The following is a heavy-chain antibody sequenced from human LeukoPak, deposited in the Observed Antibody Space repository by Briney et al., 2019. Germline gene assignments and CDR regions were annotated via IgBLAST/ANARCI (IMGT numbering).Heavy chain of an antibody. J-gene: IGHJ5*02. CDR1: GGSFSGYY. Sequence: SETLSLTCAVYGGSFSGYYWCWIRQPPRKGLEWIGEINHSGSTNYNPSLQSRVTISLDTSKSQFSLKLSSVTAADTAVYYCARGPSGGWYRLWFTRFDPWGQGTLVTVSS. CDR2: INHSGST. CDR3: ARGPSGGWYRLWFTRFDP. D-gene: IGHD6-19*01. V-gene: IGHV4-34*01.